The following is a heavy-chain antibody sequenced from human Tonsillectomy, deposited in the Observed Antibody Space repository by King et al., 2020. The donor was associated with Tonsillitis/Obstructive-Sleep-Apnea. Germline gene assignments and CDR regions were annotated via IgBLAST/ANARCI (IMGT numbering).Heavy chain of an antibody. CDR3: ARDQALGYCSSTSCSQIDY. V-gene: IGHV3-33*01. D-gene: IGHD2-2*01. CDR2: IWYDGTNK. Sequence: VQLVESGGGVVQPGRSRRLSCAASGFTFSDYAIHWVRQAPGKGLEWVTVIWYDGTNKYYSDSVKGRFTISRDNSKNTLYLQMNSLRTEDTAVYYCARDQALGYCSSTSCSQIDYWGQGTLVTVSS. CDR1: GFTFSDYA. J-gene: IGHJ4*02.